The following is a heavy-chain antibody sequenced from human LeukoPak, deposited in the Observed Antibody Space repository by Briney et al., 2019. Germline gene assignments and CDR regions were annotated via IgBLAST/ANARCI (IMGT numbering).Heavy chain of an antibody. V-gene: IGHV3-23*01. J-gene: IGHJ4*02. CDR1: GLTFRTYA. Sequence: TGGSLRLSCAASGLTFRTYAMSWVRQAPGKGLEWVSSISDSGGYTFYADSVRGRFTISRDNSKNTVYLQMNSLRAEDTAVYYCARTLWGLTLLSSDYWGQGTLVTVSS. CDR2: ISDSGGYT. CDR3: ARTLWGLTLLSSDY. D-gene: IGHD3-16*01.